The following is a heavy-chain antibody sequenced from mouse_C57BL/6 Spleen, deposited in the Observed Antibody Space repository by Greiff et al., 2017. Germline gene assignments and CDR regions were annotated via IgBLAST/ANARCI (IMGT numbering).Heavy chain of an antibody. CDR1: GYSITSGYD. V-gene: IGHV3-1*01. D-gene: IGHD1-1*01. Sequence: EVQLQQSGPGMVKPSQSLSLTCTVTGYSITSGYDWHWIRHFPGNKLEWMGYISYSGSTNYNPSLKSRISITHDTSKNHFFLKLNSVTTEDTATYYCARAGYYGSSYYWYFDVWGTGTTVTVSS. J-gene: IGHJ1*03. CDR3: ARAGYYGSSYYWYFDV. CDR2: ISYSGST.